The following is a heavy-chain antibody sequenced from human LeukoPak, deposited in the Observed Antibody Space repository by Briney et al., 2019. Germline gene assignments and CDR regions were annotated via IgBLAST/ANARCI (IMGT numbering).Heavy chain of an antibody. V-gene: IGHV4-59*12. CDR3: ARGGGALFP. D-gene: IGHD2/OR15-2a*01. Sequence: TSETLSLTCTVSGGSISSYYWSWIRQPPGKGLEWIGYIYYSGSTNYNPSLKSRVTISVDTSKNQFSLQLNSVTPEDTAVYYCARGGGALFPWSQGTLVTVSS. CDR2: IYYSGST. J-gene: IGHJ5*02. CDR1: GGSISSYY.